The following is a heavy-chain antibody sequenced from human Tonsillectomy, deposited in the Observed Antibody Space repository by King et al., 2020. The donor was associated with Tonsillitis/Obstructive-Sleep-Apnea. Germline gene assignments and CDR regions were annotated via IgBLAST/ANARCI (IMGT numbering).Heavy chain of an antibody. CDR2: IYPGDSDT. D-gene: IGHD2-2*01. CDR3: ARLSVPAAHDECWFDP. V-gene: IGHV5-51*01. Sequence: VQLVQSGAEVKKPGESLKISCKGSGYSFTSYWIGWVRQMPGKGLEWMGIIYPGDSDTRYSPSFQGQVTISADKSISSAYLQWSSLQASDTAMYYCARLSVPAAHDECWFDPCGQGTLVTVSS. J-gene: IGHJ5*02. CDR1: GYSFTSYW.